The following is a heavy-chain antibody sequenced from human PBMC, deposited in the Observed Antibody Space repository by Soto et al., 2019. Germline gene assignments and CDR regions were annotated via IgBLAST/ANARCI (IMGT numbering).Heavy chain of an antibody. CDR2: TYYRSKWYN. CDR3: ARESSPTYYDFCSGHRRAFYI. CDR1: GDSVSSNSAA. J-gene: IGHJ3*02. Sequence: SQTLSLTCAISGDSVSSNSAAWNWIRQSPSRGLEWLGRTYYRSKWYNDYAVSVKSRITINPDTSKNQFSLQLNSVTPEDTALYYCARESSPTYYDFCSGHRRAFYIWGQGTMVPVSS. V-gene: IGHV6-1*01. D-gene: IGHD3-3*01.